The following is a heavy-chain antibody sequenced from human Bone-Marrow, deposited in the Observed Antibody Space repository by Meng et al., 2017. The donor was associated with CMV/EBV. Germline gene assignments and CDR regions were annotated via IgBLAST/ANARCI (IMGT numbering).Heavy chain of an antibody. V-gene: IGHV3-9*03. J-gene: IGHJ4*02. Sequence: SLKISCAASGFTFDDYAMHWVRQAPGKGLEWVSGISWNSGSIGYADSVKGRFTISRDNAKNSLYLQMNSLRAEDMALYYCAKEWDGFDYWGQRTLVTVSS. CDR3: AKEWDGFDY. D-gene: IGHD1-26*01. CDR1: GFTFDDYA. CDR2: ISWNSGSI.